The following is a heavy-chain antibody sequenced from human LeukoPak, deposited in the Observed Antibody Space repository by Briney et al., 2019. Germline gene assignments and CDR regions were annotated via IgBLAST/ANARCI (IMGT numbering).Heavy chain of an antibody. J-gene: IGHJ3*02. D-gene: IGHD3-10*01. CDR2: IIPILGIA. CDR3: ARVGTMVRGPLEGHDAFDI. CDR1: GYTFTSYG. Sequence: SVKVSCKASGYTFTSYGISWVRQAPGQGLEWMGRIIPILGIANYAQKFQGRVTITADKSTSTAYMELSSLRSEDTAVYYCARVGTMVRGPLEGHDAFDIWGQGTMVTVSS. V-gene: IGHV1-69*04.